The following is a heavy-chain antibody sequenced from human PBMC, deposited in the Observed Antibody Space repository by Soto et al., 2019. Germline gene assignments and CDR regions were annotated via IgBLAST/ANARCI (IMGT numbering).Heavy chain of an antibody. CDR2: INRNGGST. Sequence: PGGAPRPSCATPGFTLYLDRMSWVRQGPGKGLEWVSGINRNGGSTGYADSVQGRFSISKDNGKKSLYLQMNSLRVEDTALYYCARQGRDAFDIWGQGTMVTVSS. V-gene: IGHV3-20*04. J-gene: IGHJ3*02. CDR1: GFTLYLDR. CDR3: ARQGRDAFDI.